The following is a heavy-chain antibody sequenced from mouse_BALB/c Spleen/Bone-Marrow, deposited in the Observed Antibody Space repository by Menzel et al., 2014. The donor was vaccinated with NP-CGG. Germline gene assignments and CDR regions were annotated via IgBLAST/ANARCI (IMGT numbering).Heavy chain of an antibody. CDR1: GFTFSYYG. D-gene: IGHD3-1*01. CDR2: ISSGGSYT. CDR3: ARDSSGYFDY. V-gene: IGHV5-9-4*01. J-gene: IGHJ2*01. Sequence: EVMLVESGGGLVKPGGSLKLSCAASGFTFSYYGMSWVRQSPEKRLEWVAEISSGGSYTYYPDTVTGRFTISRDNAKNTLYLEMSSLRSEDTAMYYRARDSSGYFDYWGQGTTLTVSS.